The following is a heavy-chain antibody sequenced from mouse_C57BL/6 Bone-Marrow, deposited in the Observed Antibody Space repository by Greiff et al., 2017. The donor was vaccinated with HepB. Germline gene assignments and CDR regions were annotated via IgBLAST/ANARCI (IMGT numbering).Heavy chain of an antibody. D-gene: IGHD1-1*01. V-gene: IGHV1-82*01. J-gene: IGHJ2*01. CDR3: VKRRTTVPYFDY. CDR2: IYPGDGDT. CDR1: GYAFSSSW. Sequence: QVQLKQSGPELVKPGASVKISCKASGYAFSSSWMNWVKQRPGKGLEWIGRIYPGDGDTNYNEKFKGKATLTVDKSSSTAYMQLSSLTSEDSAVYFCVKRRTTVPYFDYWGQGTTLTVSS.